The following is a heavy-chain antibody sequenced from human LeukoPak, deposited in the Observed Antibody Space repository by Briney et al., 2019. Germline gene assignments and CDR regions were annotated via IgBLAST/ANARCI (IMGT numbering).Heavy chain of an antibody. CDR1: GYTFTSYS. V-gene: IGHV1-18*01. J-gene: IGHJ4*02. Sequence: ASVMVSCKASGYTFTSYSITWVRQAPGQGLEWMGWISAYNGRTNYAQNLQGRVTLTIDTSTSTAYVELRSLKPDDTAVSFCAWCESGSSWPWELGNNWGQGTPVTVSS. CDR2: ISAYNGRT. CDR3: AWCESGSSWPWELGNN. D-gene: IGHD6-13*01.